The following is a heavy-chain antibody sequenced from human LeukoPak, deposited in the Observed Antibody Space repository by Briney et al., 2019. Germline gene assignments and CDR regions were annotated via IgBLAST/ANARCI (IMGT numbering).Heavy chain of an antibody. Sequence: GGSLRLSCAASGFTFSDYFMSWIRQAPGKGLERISYISSSGNSMFYAESVKGRFTISRDNAKNSLYLQMNSLRTEDTAIYYCARDPLYYYYYMDVWGKGTTVTVSS. CDR3: ARDPLYYYYYMDV. V-gene: IGHV3-11*04. CDR1: GFTFSDYF. D-gene: IGHD3-10*01. J-gene: IGHJ6*03. CDR2: ISSSGNSM.